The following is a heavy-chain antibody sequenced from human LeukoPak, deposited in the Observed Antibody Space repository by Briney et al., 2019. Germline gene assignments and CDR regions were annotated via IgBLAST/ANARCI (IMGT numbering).Heavy chain of an antibody. V-gene: IGHV3-7*01. D-gene: IGHD4-17*01. CDR3: ARVGYGDYWDYYFDY. CDR1: GFTFSSYW. Sequence: GGSLRLSCAASGFTFSSYWMSWVRQAPGKGLEWVANIKQDGSEKYYVDSVKGRFTISRDNAKNSLYLQMNSLRAEDTAVNYCARVGYGDYWDYYFDYWGQGTLVTVSS. CDR2: IKQDGSEK. J-gene: IGHJ4*02.